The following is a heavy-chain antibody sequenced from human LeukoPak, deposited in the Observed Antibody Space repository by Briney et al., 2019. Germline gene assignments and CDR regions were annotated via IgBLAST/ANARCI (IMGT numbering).Heavy chain of an antibody. V-gene: IGHV1-46*01. J-gene: IGHJ6*03. CDR3: ARCRIAAPDVYYNNYYMDV. Sequence: ASVKVSCKASGYTFTSHYMHWVRQAPGQGLEWVGIINPSGGSTGYAQKFQGRATMTRDTSTSTVYMGLSSLRSEDTAVYYCARCRIAAPDVYYNNYYMDVWGKGTAVTVSS. CDR1: GYTFTSHY. D-gene: IGHD6-13*01. CDR2: INPSGGST.